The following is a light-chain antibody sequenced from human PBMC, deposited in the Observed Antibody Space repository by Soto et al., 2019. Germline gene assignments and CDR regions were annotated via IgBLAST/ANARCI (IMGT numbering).Light chain of an antibody. CDR2: AAS. CDR3: QQANSFPHT. Sequence: DIQMPQSPSSVSASVGDRDTITCRSSQDINSWLAWYQQKPGKAPKLLIHAASSLQSGVPSRFSGSGSGTDFTLTISSLQPEDSATYYCQQANSFPHTFGQGTKLEI. J-gene: IGKJ2*01. V-gene: IGKV1-12*01. CDR1: QDINSW.